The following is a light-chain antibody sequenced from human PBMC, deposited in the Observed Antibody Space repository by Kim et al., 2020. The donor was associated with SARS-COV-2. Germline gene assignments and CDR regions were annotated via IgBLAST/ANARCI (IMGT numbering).Light chain of an antibody. J-gene: IGKJ2*01. V-gene: IGKV1-12*01. Sequence: DIQMTQSPSSVSASVGDRVTITCRASQGISYWLAWYQQKPGKAPNLLIYAATSLQSGVPARFSGSGSGTDFTLTISSLQPEDFATYYCQQSDNFPYTFGQGTKLEI. CDR1: QGISYW. CDR2: AAT. CDR3: QQSDNFPYT.